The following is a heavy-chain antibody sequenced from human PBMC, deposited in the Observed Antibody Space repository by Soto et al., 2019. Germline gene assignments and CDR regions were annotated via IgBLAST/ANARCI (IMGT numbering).Heavy chain of an antibody. D-gene: IGHD3-3*01. J-gene: IGHJ6*02. CDR3: AREISDFWRGYYNPFYYYGMDV. V-gene: IGHV1-69*01. CDR2: IIPIFGTA. Sequence: QVQLVQSGAEVKKPGSSVKVSCKASGGTFSSYAISWVRQAPGQGLEWMGGIIPIFGTANYAQKFQGRVTITADESTGTAYVELSSLRSEDTAVYYCAREISDFWRGYYNPFYYYGMDVWGQGTTVTVSS. CDR1: GGTFSSYA.